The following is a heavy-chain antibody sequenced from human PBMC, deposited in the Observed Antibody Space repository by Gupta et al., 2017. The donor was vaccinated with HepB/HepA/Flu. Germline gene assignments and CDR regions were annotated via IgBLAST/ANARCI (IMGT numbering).Heavy chain of an antibody. Sequence: QVQLQESGPGLVKPSGTLSLTCAVSGGSFSSSTWNWWTWVRQPPGKGLEWIGEIYHSGSTNYNPSLKSRVTISVDKSKNQFSLKLTSVTAADTAVYYCASNGGNSDFDSWGQGILVTVYS. CDR2: IYHSGST. J-gene: IGHJ4*02. CDR1: GGSFSSSTWNW. V-gene: IGHV4-4*02. CDR3: ASNGGNSDFDS. D-gene: IGHD2-21*02.